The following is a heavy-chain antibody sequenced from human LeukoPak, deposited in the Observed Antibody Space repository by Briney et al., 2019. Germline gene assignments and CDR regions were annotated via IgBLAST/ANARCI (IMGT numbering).Heavy chain of an antibody. CDR1: GFTVSSNY. D-gene: IGHD3-9*01. CDR3: ARAPSIFYYGMDV. Sequence: GGSLRLSCAASGFTVSSNYMSWFRQAPGKGLEWVSVIYSGGSTYYADSVKGRFTISRDNSKNTLYLQMNSLRAEDTAVYYCARAPSIFYYGMDVWGQGTTVTVSS. V-gene: IGHV3-66*01. J-gene: IGHJ6*02. CDR2: IYSGGST.